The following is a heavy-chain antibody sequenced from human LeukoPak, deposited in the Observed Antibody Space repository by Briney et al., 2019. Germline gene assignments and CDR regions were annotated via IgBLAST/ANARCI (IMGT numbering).Heavy chain of an antibody. Sequence: GGSLRLSCAASGFTFDDYAMHWVRQAPGKGLEWVSGISWNSGSIGYADSVKGRFTISRDNAKNSLYLQMNSLRAEDTALYYCAKDIGMGNYFDYWGQGTLVTVSS. V-gene: IGHV3-9*01. J-gene: IGHJ4*02. CDR2: ISWNSGSI. D-gene: IGHD5-24*01. CDR1: GFTFDDYA. CDR3: AKDIGMGNYFDY.